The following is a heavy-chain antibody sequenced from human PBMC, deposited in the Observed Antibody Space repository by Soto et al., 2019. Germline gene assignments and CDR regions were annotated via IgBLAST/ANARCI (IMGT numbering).Heavy chain of an antibody. CDR1: GYIFTGYY. V-gene: IGHV1-2*02. D-gene: IGHD3-9*01. J-gene: IGHJ3*02. CDR2: INTKTGGT. Sequence: GASGKVSCKASGYIFTGYYIQWVRQAPGQGLEWMGWINTKTGGTKYAQKFQGRVTMTRDTSINTAYMEVSRLRSDDTAVYYCATDKVAFDMWGQGTMVTVSS. CDR3: ATDKVAFDM.